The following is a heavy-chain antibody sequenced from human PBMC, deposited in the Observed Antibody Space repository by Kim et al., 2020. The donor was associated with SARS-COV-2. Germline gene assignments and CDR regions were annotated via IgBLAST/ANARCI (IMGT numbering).Heavy chain of an antibody. CDR3: TRGIVVVPAATNWFDP. V-gene: IGHV3-49*02. D-gene: IGHD2-2*01. J-gene: IGHJ5*02. Sequence: SVKGRFTIQRDDSKSSAYLQMNSLKTEDTAVYYCTRGIVVVPAATNWFDPWGQGTLVTVSS.